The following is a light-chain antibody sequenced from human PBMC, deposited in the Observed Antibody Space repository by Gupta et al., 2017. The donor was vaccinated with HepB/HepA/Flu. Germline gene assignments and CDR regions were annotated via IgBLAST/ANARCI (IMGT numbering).Light chain of an antibody. CDR1: SSDVGGYNY. CDR2: DVS. V-gene: IGLV2-14*03. Sequence: QSALTQPASVSGSPGPSITISCTGTSSDVGGYNYVSWYQQHPVKAPKLMIYDVSDRPSGVSNRFSGSKSGNTASLTISGLQAEDEADYYCTSYTSSTVYVFGTGTKVTVL. CDR3: TSYTSSTVYV. J-gene: IGLJ1*01.